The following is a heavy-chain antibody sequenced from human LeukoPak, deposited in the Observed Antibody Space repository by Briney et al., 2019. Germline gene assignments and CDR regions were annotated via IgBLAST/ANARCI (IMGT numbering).Heavy chain of an antibody. CDR1: GYTFTSYG. CDR3: ARDGKPRGYSYGYCFDY. D-gene: IGHD5-18*01. J-gene: IGHJ4*02. Sequence: ASVKVSCKASGYTFTSYGISWVRQAPGQGLEWTGWISAYNGNTNYAQKLQGRVTMTTDTSTSTAYMELRSLRSDDTAVYYCARDGKPRGYSYGYCFDYWGQGTLVTVSS. V-gene: IGHV1-18*01. CDR2: ISAYNGNT.